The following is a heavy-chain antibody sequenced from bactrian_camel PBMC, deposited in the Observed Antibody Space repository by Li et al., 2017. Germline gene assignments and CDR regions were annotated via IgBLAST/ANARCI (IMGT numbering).Heavy chain of an antibody. CDR2: IYSGDTTS. V-gene: IGHV3-2*01. CDR1: GLTFSNYY. CDR3: AKANQGSS. J-gene: IGHJ6*01. Sequence: VQLVESGGGLVQPGGSLRLSCAASGLTFSNYYTNWVRQAPGRGLEWVSGIYSGDTTSYYADPVNGRFTISRDNAKNTLYLQLNSLRIEDAAMYFCAKANQGSSLDQGTQVTVS.